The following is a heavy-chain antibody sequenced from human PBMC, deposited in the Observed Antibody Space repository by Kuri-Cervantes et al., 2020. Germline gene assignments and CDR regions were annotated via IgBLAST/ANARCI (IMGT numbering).Heavy chain of an antibody. CDR3: ARVGYYDSSGYLTPHFDY. CDR2: IIPIFGTA. D-gene: IGHD3-22*01. CDR1: GYTFTSYG. Sequence: SVKVSCKASGYTFTSYGISWVRQAPGQGLEWMGGIIPIFGTANYAQKFQGRVTITTDESTSTAYMELSSLRSEDTAVYYCARVGYYDSSGYLTPHFDYWGQGTLVTVSS. V-gene: IGHV1-69*05. J-gene: IGHJ4*02.